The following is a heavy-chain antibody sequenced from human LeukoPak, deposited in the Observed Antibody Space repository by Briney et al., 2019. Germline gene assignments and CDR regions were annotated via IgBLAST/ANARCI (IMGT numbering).Heavy chain of an antibody. CDR3: ASWGDSSSTTSRHFQH. D-gene: IGHD6-13*01. Sequence: ASVKVSCKASGYTFTSYGISWVRQAPGQGLEWMGWISAYNGNTNYAQKLQGRVTMTTDTSTSTAYMELRGLRSDDTAVYYCASWGDSSSTTSRHFQHWGQGTLVTVSS. J-gene: IGHJ1*01. CDR1: GYTFTSYG. CDR2: ISAYNGNT. V-gene: IGHV1-18*01.